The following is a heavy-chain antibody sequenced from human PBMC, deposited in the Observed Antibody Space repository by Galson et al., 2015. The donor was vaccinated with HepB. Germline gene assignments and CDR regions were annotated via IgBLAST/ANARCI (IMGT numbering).Heavy chain of an antibody. Sequence: SLRLSCAASGFTVSSHYMSWVRQAPGKGLEWVSVIYSGGSTYYADSVKGRFTISRDNSKNTLYLQMNSLRAEDTAVYYCARDLNWGSGWYFDLWGRGTLVTVSS. V-gene: IGHV3-66*01. J-gene: IGHJ2*01. CDR3: ARDLNWGSGWYFDL. CDR2: IYSGGST. D-gene: IGHD7-27*01. CDR1: GFTVSSHY.